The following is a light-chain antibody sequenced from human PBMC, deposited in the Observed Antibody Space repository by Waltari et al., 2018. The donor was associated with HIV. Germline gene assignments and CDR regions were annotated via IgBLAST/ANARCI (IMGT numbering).Light chain of an antibody. Sequence: QSVLTQPPSASGTPGQRVTISCSGSSSNIGSNFVYWYQQLPGTAPKLLIYRNNQRPSGVPDRFSGSKSGTSASLAISGLRSEDEAYYYCAAWDDSLSGQWVFGGGTKLTVL. CDR2: RNN. CDR3: AAWDDSLSGQWV. J-gene: IGLJ3*02. V-gene: IGLV1-47*01. CDR1: SSNIGSNF.